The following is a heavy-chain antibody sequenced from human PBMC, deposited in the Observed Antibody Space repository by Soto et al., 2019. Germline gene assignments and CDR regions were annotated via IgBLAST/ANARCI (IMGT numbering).Heavy chain of an antibody. CDR2: ITDSGGNT. Sequence: EVQLLESGGGLVQPGGSLRLSCAASGFTFSSYAMTWVRQAPGKGLEWVSSITDSGGNTYYADPVKGRFTISRDNSKNTLYLQVNSLRAEDTAVYHCARVGSSVTFRVADYWGQGTLVTVSS. V-gene: IGHV3-23*01. D-gene: IGHD6-19*01. CDR3: ARVGSSVTFRVADY. CDR1: GFTFSSYA. J-gene: IGHJ4*02.